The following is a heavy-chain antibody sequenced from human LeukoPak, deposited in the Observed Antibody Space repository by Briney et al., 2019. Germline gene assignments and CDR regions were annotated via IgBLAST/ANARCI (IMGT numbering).Heavy chain of an antibody. CDR2: IYYRGST. D-gene: IGHD1-26*01. Sequence: LETLSLTCTVSGGSLSSYYRSWIRQPPGKGLEWIGYIYYRGSTNYNPSLQSRVTISVDTSKYQCALKVNSVPPDNTAVYYSARDGGSYYSGWGQGNLVTVSS. CDR3: ARDGGSYYSG. J-gene: IGHJ4*02. V-gene: IGHV4-59*12. CDR1: GGSLSSYY.